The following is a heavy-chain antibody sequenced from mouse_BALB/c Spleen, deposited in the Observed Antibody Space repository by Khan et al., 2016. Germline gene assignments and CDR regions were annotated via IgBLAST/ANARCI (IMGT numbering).Heavy chain of an antibody. Sequence: QIQLVQSGPELKKPGETVKISCKASDYTFTDFSMHWVKQALGKGLEWMAWINTETGEPTYADDFKGRFAFSLDTSASTAYLQINDLKNEDTATYFCARHYRYDRRVYWGQGTTLTVSS. V-gene: IGHV9-2-1*01. D-gene: IGHD2-14*01. J-gene: IGHJ2*01. CDR3: ARHYRYDRRVY. CDR2: INTETGEP. CDR1: DYTFTDFS.